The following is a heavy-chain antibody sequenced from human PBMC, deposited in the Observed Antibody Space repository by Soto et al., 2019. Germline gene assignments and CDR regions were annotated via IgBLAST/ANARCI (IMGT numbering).Heavy chain of an antibody. CDR1: VDSINNSY. J-gene: IGHJ4*02. Sequence: LSLTCAVSVDSINNSYWSWIRQPPGKRLEWIGNIYYTGTTTYNPSLESRITMSVDTSKNQFSLKLNSVDAADTAVYYCAKYRRTEAEGFTLDYWGRGTLVTVSS. CDR3: AKYRRTEAEGFTLDY. D-gene: IGHD6-13*01. CDR2: IYYTGTT. V-gene: IGHV4-59*01.